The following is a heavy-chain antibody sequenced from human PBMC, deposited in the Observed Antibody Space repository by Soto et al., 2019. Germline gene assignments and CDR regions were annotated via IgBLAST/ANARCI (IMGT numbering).Heavy chain of an antibody. J-gene: IGHJ6*02. D-gene: IGHD5-12*01. CDR2: IYWNDDK. CDR1: GFSLSTSGVG. CDR3: AHAAYDSGYVYGLDV. Sequence: QITLKESGPTLVKPTQTLTLTCTFSGFSLSTSGVGVGWIRQPPGKALEWLTLIYWNDDKRYSPSLKCRLTITNYTSKNQVVLTMTNMDPVDTATYYCAHAAYDSGYVYGLDVWGQGTTVTVSS. V-gene: IGHV2-5*01.